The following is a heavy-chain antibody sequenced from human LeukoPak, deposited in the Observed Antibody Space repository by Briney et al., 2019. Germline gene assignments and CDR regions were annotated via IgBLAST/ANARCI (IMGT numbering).Heavy chain of an antibody. D-gene: IGHD3-10*01. CDR1: GYTFIGNY. Sequence: GASVKVSCKASGYTFIGNYMHWVRQAPGQGLEWMGWINPNSGGTNYAQKFQGRVTMTRDTSISTAYMELSRLKASDTAMYYCASQSIDYYGSGSYLPDYWGQGTLVTVSS. CDR2: INPNSGGT. J-gene: IGHJ4*02. V-gene: IGHV1-2*02. CDR3: ASQSIDYYGSGSYLPDY.